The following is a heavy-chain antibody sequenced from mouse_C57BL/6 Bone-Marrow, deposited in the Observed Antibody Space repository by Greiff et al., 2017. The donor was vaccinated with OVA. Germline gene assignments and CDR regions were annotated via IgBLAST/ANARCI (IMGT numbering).Heavy chain of an antibody. V-gene: IGHV5-6*01. CDR3: ARPLYGNYDWYFDV. J-gene: IGHJ1*03. Sequence: EVKLVESGGDLVKPGGSLKLSCAASGFTFSSYGMSWVRQTPDKRLEWVATISSGGGYTYYPDSVKGRFTISRDNAKNTLYLQMSSLKSEDTAMYYCARPLYGNYDWYFDVWGTGTTVTVSS. CDR2: ISSGGGYT. CDR1: GFTFSSYG. D-gene: IGHD2-1*01.